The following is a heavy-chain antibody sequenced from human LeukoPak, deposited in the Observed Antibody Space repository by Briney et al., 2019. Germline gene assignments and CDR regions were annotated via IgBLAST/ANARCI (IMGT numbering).Heavy chain of an antibody. CDR3: ATSGSYAGNYYYYMDV. CDR2: ISYDGSNK. D-gene: IGHD1-26*01. CDR1: GFTFSSYA. Sequence: GGSLRLSCAASGFTFSSYAMHWVRQAPGKGLEWVAVISYDGSNKYYADSVKGRFTISRDNSKNTLYLQMNSLRAEDTAVYYCATSGSYAGNYYYYMDVWGKGTTVTVSS. J-gene: IGHJ6*03. V-gene: IGHV3-30*07.